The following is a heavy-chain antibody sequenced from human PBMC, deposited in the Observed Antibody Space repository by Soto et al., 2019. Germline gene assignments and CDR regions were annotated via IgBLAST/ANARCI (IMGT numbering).Heavy chain of an antibody. CDR3: ARARVVRGVIRYYYGMDV. D-gene: IGHD3-10*01. V-gene: IGHV4-39*06. CDR1: GGSISSSSYY. Sequence: PSGTLSLSCTVSGGSISSSSYYWGWIRQPPGKGLEWIGSIYYSGSTYYNPSLKSRVTISVDTSKNQFPLKLSSVTAADTAVYYCARARVVRGVIRYYYGMDVWGQGTTVTVSS. J-gene: IGHJ6*02. CDR2: IYYSGST.